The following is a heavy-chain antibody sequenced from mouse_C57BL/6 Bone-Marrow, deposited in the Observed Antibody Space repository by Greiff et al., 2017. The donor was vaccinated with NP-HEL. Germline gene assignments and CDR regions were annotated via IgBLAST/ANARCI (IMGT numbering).Heavy chain of an antibody. CDR1: GFTFSDYG. CDR2: ISSGSSTI. J-gene: IGHJ3*01. Sequence: EVKLVEPGGGLVKPGGSLKLSCAASGFTFSDYGMHWVRQAPEKGLEWVAYISSGSSTIYYADTVKGRFTISRDNAKNTLFLQMTSLRSEDTAMYYCARNYGSTFAYWGQGTLVTVSA. D-gene: IGHD1-1*01. CDR3: ARNYGSTFAY. V-gene: IGHV5-17*01.